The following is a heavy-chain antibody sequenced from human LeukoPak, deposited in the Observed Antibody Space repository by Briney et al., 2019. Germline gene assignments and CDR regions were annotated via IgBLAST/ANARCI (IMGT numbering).Heavy chain of an antibody. J-gene: IGHJ6*02. CDR2: FDPEDGET. V-gene: IGHV1-24*01. D-gene: IGHD2-2*01. CDR3: ATGGACSSTSCFLYGMDV. Sequence: ASVKVSCKVSGYTLTELSMHWVRQAPGKGLEWMGGFDPEDGETIYAQKFQGRVTMTEDTSTDTAYMELSSLRSEDTAVYYCATGGACSSTSCFLYGMDVWGQGTTVTVSS. CDR1: GYTLTELS.